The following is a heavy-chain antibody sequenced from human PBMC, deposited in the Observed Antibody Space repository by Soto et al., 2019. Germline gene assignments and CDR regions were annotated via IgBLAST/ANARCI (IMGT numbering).Heavy chain of an antibody. D-gene: IGHD6-19*01. J-gene: IGHJ4*02. V-gene: IGHV1-8*01. CDR2: MNPNSGNT. CDR3: ASSGSGWYLY. CDR1: GYTFTSYD. Sequence: QVQLVQSGAEVKKPGASVKVSCKASGYTFTSYDINWVRQATGQGLEGMGWMNPNSGNTGHAQKFQGRVTRTRNTSISTAYIALSSLRSEDTAVYYCASSGSGWYLYWGQGTLVTVSS.